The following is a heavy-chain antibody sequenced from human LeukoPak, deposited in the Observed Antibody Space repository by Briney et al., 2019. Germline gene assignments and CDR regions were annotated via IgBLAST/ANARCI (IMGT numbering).Heavy chain of an antibody. Sequence: ASVKVSCKASGYTFTSYDINWVRQATGQGLEWMGWMNPNSGNTGYAQKFQGRVTMTRNTSISTAYMELSSLRSEDTAVYYCARGRLWFGEYGGYYFDYWGQGTLVTVFS. J-gene: IGHJ4*02. V-gene: IGHV1-8*01. CDR2: MNPNSGNT. CDR3: ARGRLWFGEYGGYYFDY. CDR1: GYTFTSYD. D-gene: IGHD3-10*01.